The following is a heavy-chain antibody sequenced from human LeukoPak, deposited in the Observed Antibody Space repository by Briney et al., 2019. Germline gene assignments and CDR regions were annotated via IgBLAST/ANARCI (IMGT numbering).Heavy chain of an antibody. CDR3: ARDPPDTAMEN. J-gene: IGHJ4*02. Sequence: PSETLSLTCAVYGGSFSGYYWSWIRQPPGKGLEWIGEINHSGSTNYNPSLKSRVTISVDTSKNQFSLKLSSVTAADTAVYYSARDPPDTAMENWGQGTLVTVSS. CDR1: GGSFSGYY. CDR2: INHSGST. V-gene: IGHV4-34*01. D-gene: IGHD5-18*01.